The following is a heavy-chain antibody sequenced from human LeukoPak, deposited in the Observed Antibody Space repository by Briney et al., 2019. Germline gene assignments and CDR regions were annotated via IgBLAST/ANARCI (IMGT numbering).Heavy chain of an antibody. CDR3: ARRENKQWLVEGAFDI. J-gene: IGHJ3*02. D-gene: IGHD6-19*01. V-gene: IGHV4-38-2*01. CDR2: IYQSGST. Sequence: PSETLSLTCAVSGYSIRSGYYWGWIRQPPGKGLEWIGSIYQSGSTYYNPSVKSRVTISADTSKNQFSLKLSSVTAADTAVYYCARRENKQWLVEGAFDIWGQGTMVTVSS. CDR1: GYSIRSGYY.